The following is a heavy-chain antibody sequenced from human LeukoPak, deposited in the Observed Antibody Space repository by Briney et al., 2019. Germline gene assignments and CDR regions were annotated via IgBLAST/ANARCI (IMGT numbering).Heavy chain of an antibody. CDR2: IYHSGSA. J-gene: IGHJ2*01. V-gene: IGHV4-38-2*02. D-gene: IGHD6-13*01. CDR3: ARDIAGRTFDL. CDR1: GYSISSGYQ. Sequence: PSETLSLTCGVSGYSISSGYQWAWIRQSPGKGLEWIGSIYHSGSAHYNPSLKSRVTISVETSKNQFSLKLSSVTAADTAVYYCARDIAGRTFDLWGRGTLVTVSS.